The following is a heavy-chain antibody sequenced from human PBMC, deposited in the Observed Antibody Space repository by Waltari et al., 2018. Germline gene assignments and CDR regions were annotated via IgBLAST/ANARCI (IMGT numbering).Heavy chain of an antibody. CDR2: ISSSSSTI. Sequence: EVQLVESGGGLVQPGGSLRLSCAASGFTFSSYSMNWVRQAPWKGLAWVSYISSSSSTIYYADSVKGRFTISRDNAKNSLYLQMNSLRDEDTAVYYCARDYDFWSGYYSHPYYYYMDVWGKGTTVTVSS. CDR1: GFTFSSYS. CDR3: ARDYDFWSGYYSHPYYYYMDV. D-gene: IGHD3-3*01. V-gene: IGHV3-48*02. J-gene: IGHJ6*03.